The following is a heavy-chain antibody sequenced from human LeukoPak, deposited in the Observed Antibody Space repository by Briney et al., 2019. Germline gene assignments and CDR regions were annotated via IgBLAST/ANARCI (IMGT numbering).Heavy chain of an antibody. CDR1: GDSLSDYY. CDR2: IYYSGTT. Sequence: SETLSLTCTVSGDSLSDYYWSWIRQPPGKGLEWVGYIYYSGTTNYNPSLKSRLTISVDTSKNQFSLKLSSVTAADTALYYCARDRKYFQHWGQGTLVTVSS. CDR3: ARDRKYFQH. J-gene: IGHJ1*01. V-gene: IGHV4-59*01.